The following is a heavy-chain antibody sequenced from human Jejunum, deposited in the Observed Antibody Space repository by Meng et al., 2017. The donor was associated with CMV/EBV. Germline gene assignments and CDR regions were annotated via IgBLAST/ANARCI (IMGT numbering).Heavy chain of an antibody. CDR3: ATPSCGGNCPSSFDF. Sequence: FTFDSYSMNWVRQAPGRGLEWVGRIKSKEDGETIDYAAPVKGRFIISRDDSKNTLYLQMNSLKNEDTAVYYCATPSCGGNCPSSFDFWGQGTLVTVSS. D-gene: IGHD2-21*01. CDR2: IKSKEDGETI. J-gene: IGHJ4*02. CDR1: FTFDSYS. V-gene: IGHV3-15*01.